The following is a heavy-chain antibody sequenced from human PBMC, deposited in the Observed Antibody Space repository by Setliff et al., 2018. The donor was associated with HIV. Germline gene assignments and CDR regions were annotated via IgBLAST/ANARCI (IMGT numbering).Heavy chain of an antibody. CDR2: ISPYSGKK. CDR3: GRGRGAEGYYYMDV. V-gene: IGHV1-18*01. J-gene: IGHJ6*03. Sequence: VASVKVSCKASGYTFTNYGISWVRQAPGEGLEWMGWISPYSGKKKYAQNVEDRVTMTTEASTSTAYMDVRSLKSNDTAVYYCGRGRGAEGYYYMDVWGKGTTVTVSS. D-gene: IGHD3-10*01. CDR1: GYTFTNYG.